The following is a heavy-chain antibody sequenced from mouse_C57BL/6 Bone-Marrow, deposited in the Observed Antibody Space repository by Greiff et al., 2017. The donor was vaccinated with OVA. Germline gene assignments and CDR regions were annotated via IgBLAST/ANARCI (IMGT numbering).Heavy chain of an antibody. D-gene: IGHD2-4*01. V-gene: IGHV3-6*01. CDR3: ARALNYDYDY. CDR2: ISYDGSN. Sequence: EVKLQESGPGLVKPSQSLSLTCSVTGYSITSGYYWNWIRQFPGNKLEWMGYISYDGSNNYNPSLKNRISITRDTSKNQFFLKLNSVTTEDTATYYCARALNYDYDYWGQGTTLTVSS. J-gene: IGHJ2*01. CDR1: GYSITSGYY.